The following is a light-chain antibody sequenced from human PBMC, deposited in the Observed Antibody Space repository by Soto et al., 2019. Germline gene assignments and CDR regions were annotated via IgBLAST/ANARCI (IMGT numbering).Light chain of an antibody. V-gene: IGKV1-5*01. Sequence: DIQMTQSPSTLSASVGDRVTITCRASQSISSGLAWYQQKPGKAPNLLIYDASSLESGVPSRFSGSGSGTEFTLTISSLQPDDFATYYCQQYYSYSWAFGQGTKVDIK. J-gene: IGKJ1*01. CDR3: QQYYSYSWA. CDR2: DAS. CDR1: QSISSG.